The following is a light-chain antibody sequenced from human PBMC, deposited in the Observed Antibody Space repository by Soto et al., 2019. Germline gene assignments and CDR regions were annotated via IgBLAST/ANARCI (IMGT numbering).Light chain of an antibody. J-gene: IGLJ2*01. CDR1: DSDVGGYNF. Sequence: QSALTQPPSASGSPGQSVTISCTGTDSDVGGYNFVSWYQQHPGRAPKLMIYEVYQRPSGVPDRFSGSKSGNTASLTVSGLQAEDEANYYCSSYAASDNFVIFGGGTK. V-gene: IGLV2-8*01. CDR3: SSYAASDNFVI. CDR2: EVY.